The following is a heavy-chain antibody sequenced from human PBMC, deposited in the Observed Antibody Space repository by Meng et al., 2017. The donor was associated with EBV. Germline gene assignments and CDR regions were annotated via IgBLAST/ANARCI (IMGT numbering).Heavy chain of an antibody. J-gene: IGHJ4*02. V-gene: IGHV1-69*01. CDR1: GGPFRNYA. CDR2: FLPTLGAP. D-gene: IGHD3-10*01. CDR3: ASESGRGYTPDY. Sequence: QGQWGQCGAEVKKPGSSVKVSCKTSGGPFRNYAISWVRQAPGQGLEWLGGFLPTLGAPNYAQKFHGRVSITADESTSTHYMDLSSLRSEDTAVYYCASESGRGYTPDYWGQGTLVTVSS.